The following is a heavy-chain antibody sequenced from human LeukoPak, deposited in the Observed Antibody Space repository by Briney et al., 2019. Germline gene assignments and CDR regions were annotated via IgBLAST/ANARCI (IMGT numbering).Heavy chain of an antibody. CDR2: IYYSGST. V-gene: IGHV4-59*01. Sequence: SETLSLTCTVSGGSISSYYWSWIRQPPGKGLEWIGYIYYSGSTNYNPSLKSRVTISVDTSKNQFSLKLSSVTAADTAVYYCATSSEYSSSSWYFDLWGRGTLVTVSS. D-gene: IGHD6-6*01. CDR1: GGSISSYY. J-gene: IGHJ2*01. CDR3: ATSSEYSSSSWYFDL.